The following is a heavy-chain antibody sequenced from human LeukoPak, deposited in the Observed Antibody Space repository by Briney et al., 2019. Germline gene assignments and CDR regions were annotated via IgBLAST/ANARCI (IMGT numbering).Heavy chain of an antibody. J-gene: IGHJ5*02. CDR1: GGTFISYA. CDR3: ARANVAVTAIRHWFDP. D-gene: IGHD2-21*02. V-gene: IGHV1-69*13. Sequence: GASVKVSCKASGGTFISYAISWVRQAPGQGLEWMGGIIPIFGTANYAQKFQGRVTITADESTSTAYMELSSLRSEDTAVYYCARANVAVTAIRHWFDPWGQGTLVTVSS. CDR2: IIPIFGTA.